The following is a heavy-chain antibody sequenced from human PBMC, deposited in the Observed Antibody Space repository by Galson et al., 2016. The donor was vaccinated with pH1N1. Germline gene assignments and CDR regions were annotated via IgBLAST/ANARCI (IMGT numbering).Heavy chain of an antibody. CDR1: GYTFTTYG. V-gene: IGHV1-18*01. CDR3: ARWRYSTSWSDFDY. Sequence: SVKVSCKASGYTFTTYGVTWVRQAPGQGLEWMGWISANNGNTNYAQKFQGRVTITTDTSTSTAYMELRSLRSDDTAVYYCARWRYSTSWSDFDYWGQGTLVTVSS. D-gene: IGHD6-13*01. CDR2: ISANNGNT. J-gene: IGHJ4*02.